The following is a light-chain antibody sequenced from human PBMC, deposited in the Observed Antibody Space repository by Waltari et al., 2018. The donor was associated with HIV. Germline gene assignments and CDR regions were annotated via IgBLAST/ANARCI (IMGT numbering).Light chain of an antibody. J-gene: IGLJ2*01. Sequence: QSALTQPASMSGSPGQSNTISCMGSSTYADPSNYVSWYQHYPGKAPKLILYEVKNRPSGVSSRFSGSKSGNTASLTISGLQPEDEAHYYCSSYTSSSTLDVIFGGGTKLTVL. CDR3: SSYTSSSTLDVI. CDR2: EVK. V-gene: IGLV2-14*01. CDR1: STYADPSNY.